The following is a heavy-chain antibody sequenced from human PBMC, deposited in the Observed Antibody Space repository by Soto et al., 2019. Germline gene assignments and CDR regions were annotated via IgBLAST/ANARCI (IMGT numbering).Heavy chain of an antibody. CDR1: GYTFTSYA. CDR3: ARVGAIVGAASPHFDY. Sequence: QVQLVQSGAEVKKPGVSVKVSCKASGYTFTSYAMHWVRQAPGQRLEWMGWINAGNGNTKYSQKFQGRVTITRDTSASTAYMELSSLRSEDTAVYYCARVGAIVGAASPHFDYWGQGTLVTVSS. J-gene: IGHJ4*02. CDR2: INAGNGNT. D-gene: IGHD1-26*01. V-gene: IGHV1-3*01.